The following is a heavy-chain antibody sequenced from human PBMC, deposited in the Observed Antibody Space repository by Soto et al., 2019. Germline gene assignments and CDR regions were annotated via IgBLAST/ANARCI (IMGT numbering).Heavy chain of an antibody. CDR1: GYSFTSYW. V-gene: IGHV5-51*01. J-gene: IGHJ3*02. D-gene: IGHD6-19*01. CDR2: IYPGDSDT. CDR3: ARQDIKGWLVRRGGAFDI. Sequence: EVQLVQSGAEVKKPGESLKISCKGSGYSFTSYWIGWVRQMPGKGLEWMGIIYPGDSDTRYSPSFQGQVTISADKSISTAYLQWSSLKASDTAMYYCARQDIKGWLVRRGGAFDIWGQGTMVTVSS.